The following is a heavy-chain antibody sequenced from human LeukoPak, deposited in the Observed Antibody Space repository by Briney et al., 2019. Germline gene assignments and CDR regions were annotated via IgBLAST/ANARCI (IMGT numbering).Heavy chain of an antibody. V-gene: IGHV3-7*01. J-gene: IGHJ4*02. CDR2: INFDGSEK. CDR3: ARDGDSGWSPSH. D-gene: IGHD6-13*01. Sequence: GGSLRLSCAASGFTFGSYWMTWVRQAPGKGLEWVAIINFDGSEKYYADSLKGRFTISRDNAENSLYLQMNSLRADDTALYYCARDGDSGWSPSHWGQGTLVTVSS. CDR1: GFTFGSYW.